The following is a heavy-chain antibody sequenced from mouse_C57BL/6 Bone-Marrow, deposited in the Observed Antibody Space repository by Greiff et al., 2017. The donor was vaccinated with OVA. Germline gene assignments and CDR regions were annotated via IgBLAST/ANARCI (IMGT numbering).Heavy chain of an antibody. V-gene: IGHV1-82*01. Sequence: QVQLQQSGPELVKPGASVKISCKASGYAFSSSWMNWVKQRPGKGLEWIGRIYPGDGDTNYNGKFKGKATLTADKSSSTAYMKLRSLTSEDSTVYFCARHEDGNYDYCFDYWGQGTTLSVSS. CDR3: ARHEDGNYDYCFDY. J-gene: IGHJ2*01. CDR2: IYPGDGDT. CDR1: GYAFSSSW. D-gene: IGHD2-1*01.